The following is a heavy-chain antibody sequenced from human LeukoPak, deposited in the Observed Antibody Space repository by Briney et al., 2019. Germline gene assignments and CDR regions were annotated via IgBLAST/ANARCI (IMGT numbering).Heavy chain of an antibody. CDR1: GFTFSNFG. V-gene: IGHV3-30*19. CDR3: ARAKIASTVIYYYMDV. Sequence: GGSLRVSCAASGFTFSNFGMHWVRQAPGKGLEWVAVISYDGSNKYSADSVKGRFTISRDNSKNTLFLQMNSLRAEDTAVYYCARAKIASTVIYYYMDVWGKGTTVTVSS. CDR2: ISYDGSNK. J-gene: IGHJ6*03. D-gene: IGHD2-21*02.